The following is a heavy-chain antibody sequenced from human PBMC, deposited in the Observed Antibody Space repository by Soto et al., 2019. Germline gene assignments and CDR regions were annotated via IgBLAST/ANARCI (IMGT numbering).Heavy chain of an antibody. J-gene: IGHJ6*03. D-gene: IGHD2-15*01. CDR2: IWYDGSNK. V-gene: IGHV3-33*01. Sequence: GGSLRLSCAASGFTFSSYGMHWVRQAPGKGLEWVAVIWYDGSNKYYADSVKGRFTISRDNSKNTLYLQMNSLRAEDTAVYYCARDQRYCSGGSCYKYYYYYYMDVWGKGTTVTVSS. CDR1: GFTFSSYG. CDR3: ARDQRYCSGGSCYKYYYYYYMDV.